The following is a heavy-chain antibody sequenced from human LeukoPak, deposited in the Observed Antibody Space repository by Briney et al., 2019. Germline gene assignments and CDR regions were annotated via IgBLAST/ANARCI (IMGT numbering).Heavy chain of an antibody. D-gene: IGHD3-10*02. CDR1: GYTFTSYY. CDR3: ATGREIMYGVRSDY. J-gene: IGHJ4*02. Sequence: PVKVSCKASGYTFTSYYMHWVRQAPGQGLEWMGGIIPIFGSGDYAQKFQGRLTITADKSTNTVYMELSSLRSEDTALYYCATGREIMYGVRSDYWGQGTLVTVSS. V-gene: IGHV1-69*06. CDR2: IIPIFGSG.